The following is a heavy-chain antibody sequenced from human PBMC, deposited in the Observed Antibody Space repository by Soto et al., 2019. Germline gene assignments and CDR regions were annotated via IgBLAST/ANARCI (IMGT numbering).Heavy chain of an antibody. Sequence: GGSLRLSCAASGFTFSSYWMSWVRQAPGKGLEWVANIKQDGSEKYYVDSVKGRFTISRDNAKNSLYLQMNSLRAEDTAVYYCARVSIVATIGSPMFDYWGQGTLVTVSS. CDR3: ARVSIVATIGSPMFDY. CDR1: GFTFSSYW. V-gene: IGHV3-7*01. D-gene: IGHD5-12*01. CDR2: IKQDGSEK. J-gene: IGHJ4*02.